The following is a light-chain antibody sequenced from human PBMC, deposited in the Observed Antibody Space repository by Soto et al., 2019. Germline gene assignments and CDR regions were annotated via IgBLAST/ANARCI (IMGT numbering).Light chain of an antibody. CDR2: AAS. Sequence: DIQMTQSPSSLSASVGDRVTITCRASQSISSYLNWYQQKPGKAPKLLIYAASSLQSGVPSRFSGSGSGTDFTLTISSLQPEDFATYYCQHYANWPLTFGGGTKV. V-gene: IGKV1-39*01. CDR3: QHYANWPLT. J-gene: IGKJ4*01. CDR1: QSISSY.